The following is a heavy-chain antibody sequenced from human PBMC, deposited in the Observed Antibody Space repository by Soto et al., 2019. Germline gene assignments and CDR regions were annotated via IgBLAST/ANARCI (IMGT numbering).Heavy chain of an antibody. CDR2: ISAYNGNT. J-gene: IGHJ4*02. V-gene: IGHV1-18*04. Sequence: CASVKVSCKASGYTFTIYGSSCVLQSPLQGLEWMGWISAYNGNTNYAQKLQGRVTMTTDTSTSTAYMELRSLRSDDTAVYYCARIYYYDSSGYYLDYWGQGTLVTVSS. CDR1: GYTFTIYG. CDR3: ARIYYYDSSGYYLDY. D-gene: IGHD3-22*01.